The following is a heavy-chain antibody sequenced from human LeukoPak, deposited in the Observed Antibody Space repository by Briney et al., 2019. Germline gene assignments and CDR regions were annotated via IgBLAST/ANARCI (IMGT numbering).Heavy chain of an antibody. J-gene: IGHJ4*02. V-gene: IGHV4-61*02. D-gene: IGHD3-22*01. CDR1: GGSVSSGSYY. Sequence: SETLSLTCTVSGGSVSSGSYYWRWLRQPAGKGLEWIGRIYTSGSTKYNPSLKSRVTISIDTSKNQFSLKLSSVTAADTAVYYCAREGDSSGYYLFDYWGQGTLVTVSS. CDR3: AREGDSSGYYLFDY. CDR2: IYTSGST.